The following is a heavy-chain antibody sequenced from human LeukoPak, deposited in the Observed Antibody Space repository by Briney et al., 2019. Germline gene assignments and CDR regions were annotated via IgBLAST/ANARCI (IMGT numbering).Heavy chain of an antibody. CDR3: ATETVNYGDTEAQMSFDY. CDR2: FYPEDGET. V-gene: IGHV1-24*01. Sequence: ASVKVSCKVSGYTLTELSMHWVRQAPGKGLEWMGGFYPEDGETIYTKKFQGRVTMTEDTSTDTAYMELSSLRSEDTAVYYCATETVNYGDTEAQMSFDYWGQGTLVTVSS. CDR1: GYTLTELS. J-gene: IGHJ4*02. D-gene: IGHD4-17*01.